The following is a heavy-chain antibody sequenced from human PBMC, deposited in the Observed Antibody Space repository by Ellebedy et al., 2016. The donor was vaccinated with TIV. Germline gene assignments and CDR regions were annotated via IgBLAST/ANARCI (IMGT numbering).Heavy chain of an antibody. J-gene: IGHJ4*02. CDR2: IYYSGST. V-gene: IGHV4-59*08. CDR1: GGSISSYY. Sequence: GSLRLSXTVSGGSISSYYRSWIRQPPGKGLEWIGYIYYSGSTNYNPSLKSRVTISVDTSKNQFSLKLSSVTAADTAVYYCARVGYSGYPSKYYFDYWGQGTLVTVSS. CDR3: ARVGYSGYPSKYYFDY. D-gene: IGHD5-12*01.